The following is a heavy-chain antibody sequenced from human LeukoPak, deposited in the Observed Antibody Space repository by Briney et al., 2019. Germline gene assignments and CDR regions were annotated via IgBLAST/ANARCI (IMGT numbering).Heavy chain of an antibody. CDR1: GFTFSSYG. CDR3: ATASSGWQYYFDY. CDR2: ISYDGSNK. Sequence: GGSLRLSCAASGFTFSSYGLHWVRQAPGKGLEWVAVISYDGSNKYYADSVKGRFTISRDNSKNTLYLQMNSLRAEDTAVYYCATASSGWQYYFDYWGQGTLVTVSS. V-gene: IGHV3-30*03. J-gene: IGHJ4*02. D-gene: IGHD6-19*01.